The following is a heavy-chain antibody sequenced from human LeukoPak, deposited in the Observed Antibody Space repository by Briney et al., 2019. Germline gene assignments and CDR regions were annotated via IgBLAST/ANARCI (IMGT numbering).Heavy chain of an antibody. V-gene: IGHV3-21*01. J-gene: IGHJ4*02. CDR2: ISSSSSYI. CDR1: GFTFSSYT. CDR3: ATIDY. Sequence: GGSLRLSCAASGFTFSSYTLNWVRQAPGKGLEWFSSISSSSSYIYYADSVKGRFTISRDNAKNSLFLQMRSRRAEEEAVYYCATIDYWGQGTLVTVSS.